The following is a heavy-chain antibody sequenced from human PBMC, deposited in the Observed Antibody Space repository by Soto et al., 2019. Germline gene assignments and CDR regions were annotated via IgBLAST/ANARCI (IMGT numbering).Heavy chain of an antibody. J-gene: IGHJ4*02. D-gene: IGHD3-22*01. Sequence: QVQLLESGGGVVQPGRSLRLSCAASGFTFSSYAMHWVRQAPGKGLEWVAVISYDGSNKYYADSVKGRFTISRDNSKNTLYLQMNSLRAEDTAVYYCARDDYDSSGYYPSDYWGQGTLVTVSS. V-gene: IGHV3-30-3*01. CDR2: ISYDGSNK. CDR1: GFTFSSYA. CDR3: ARDDYDSSGYYPSDY.